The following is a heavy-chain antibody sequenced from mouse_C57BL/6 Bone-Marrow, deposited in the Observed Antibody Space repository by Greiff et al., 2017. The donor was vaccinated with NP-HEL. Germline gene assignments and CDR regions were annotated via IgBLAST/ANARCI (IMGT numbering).Heavy chain of an antibody. J-gene: IGHJ2*01. CDR2: IYPGSGST. V-gene: IGHV1-55*01. D-gene: IGHD1-1*01. CDR1: GYTFTSYW. Sequence: QVQLQQPGAELVKPGASVKMSCKASGYTFTSYWITWVKQRPGQGLEWIGDIYPGSGSTNYNETFKSQATLTVDTSSSTAYMQLSSLTSEDSAVYYCYITTVVATYYFDYWGQGTTLTVSS. CDR3: YITTVVATYYFDY.